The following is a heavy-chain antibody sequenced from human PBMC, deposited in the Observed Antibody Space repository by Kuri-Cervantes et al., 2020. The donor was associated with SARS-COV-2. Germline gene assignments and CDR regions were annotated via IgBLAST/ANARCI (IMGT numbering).Heavy chain of an antibody. J-gene: IGHJ4*02. CDR3: SGRVDFSSVDY. D-gene: IGHD3/OR15-3a*01. V-gene: IGHV4-59*01. CDR1: GDTITNYY. CDR2: VSYNGAT. Sequence: GSLRLSCTASGDTITNYYMTWIRQPPGKGLEWIAYVSYNGATAYTPSLKRRVTMSLDASKNQFSLKMSSVTAADTAVYYCSGRVDFSSVDYWGQGTLVTVSS.